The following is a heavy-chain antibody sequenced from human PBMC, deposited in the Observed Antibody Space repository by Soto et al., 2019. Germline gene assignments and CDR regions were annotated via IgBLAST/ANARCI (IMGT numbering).Heavy chain of an antibody. Sequence: EVQVVETGGGSIQPGGSLRLACAVSGFTVSSNYMSWVRQPPGKGPEWVSDIYSGGSTYYADSVKGRFTISRDNSKNTLYLQMNILRAEDTAVYYCARERDGHNPNWFNLWGQGTLVTVSS. V-gene: IGHV3-53*02. CDR2: IYSGGST. CDR3: ARERDGHNPNWFNL. J-gene: IGHJ5*02. CDR1: GFTVSSNY.